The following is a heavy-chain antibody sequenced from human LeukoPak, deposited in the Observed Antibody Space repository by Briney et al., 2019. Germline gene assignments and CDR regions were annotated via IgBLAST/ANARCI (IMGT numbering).Heavy chain of an antibody. J-gene: IGHJ6*03. CDR1: GCSISSYS. Sequence: PSETLSLTCTASGCSISSYSWSWLRQPPGKGLEWIGSINYSGSTNSNPSLKIRGTISVDTDKYQFSLQLSSVSAADAAVSNCAREIHHGCSSTSCGYYYYMDVWGKGTTVTVSS. CDR3: AREIHHGCSSTSCGYYYYMDV. D-gene: IGHD2-2*01. V-gene: IGHV4-59*01. CDR2: INYSGST.